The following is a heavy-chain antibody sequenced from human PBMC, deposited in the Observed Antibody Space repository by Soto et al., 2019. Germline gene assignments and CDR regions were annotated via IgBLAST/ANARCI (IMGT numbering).Heavy chain of an antibody. CDR2: IKSKTDGGTT. J-gene: IGHJ4*02. V-gene: IGHV3-15*01. D-gene: IGHD4-17*01. CDR1: GFTFSNAW. Sequence: GGSLRLSCAASGFTFSNAWMSWVRQAPGKGLEWVGRIKSKTDGGTTDYAAPVKGRLTISRDDSKNTLYLQMNSLKTEDTAVYYCTTDLIWPVTILHFDYWGQGTLVTVSS. CDR3: TTDLIWPVTILHFDY.